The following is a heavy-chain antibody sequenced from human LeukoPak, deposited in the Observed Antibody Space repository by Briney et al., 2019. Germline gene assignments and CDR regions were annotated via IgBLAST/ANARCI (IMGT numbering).Heavy chain of an antibody. J-gene: IGHJ4*02. CDR1: GFTFSSYS. CDR2: IRSSSSYI. CDR3: ATDAYSNPDY. D-gene: IGHD4-11*01. Sequence: GGSLRLSCAASGFTFSSYSMNWVRQAPGKGLEWVSSIRSSSSYIYYADSVKGRFTISRDNAKNSLYLQMNSLRDEDTAVYYCATDAYSNPDYWGQGTLVTVSS. V-gene: IGHV3-21*01.